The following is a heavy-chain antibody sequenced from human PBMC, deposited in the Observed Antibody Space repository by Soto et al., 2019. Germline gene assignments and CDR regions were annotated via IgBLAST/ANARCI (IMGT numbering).Heavy chain of an antibody. D-gene: IGHD3-22*01. CDR1: GYTFTGYY. V-gene: IGHV1-2*02. Sequence: ASVKVSCKASGYTFTGYYMHWVRQAPGQGLEWMGWINPNSGGTNYAQKFQGRVTMTRDTSISTAYMELSRLRSDDTAVYYCARGKGSGYYYIFDYWGQGTLVTVSS. CDR3: ARGKGSGYYYIFDY. CDR2: INPNSGGT. J-gene: IGHJ4*02.